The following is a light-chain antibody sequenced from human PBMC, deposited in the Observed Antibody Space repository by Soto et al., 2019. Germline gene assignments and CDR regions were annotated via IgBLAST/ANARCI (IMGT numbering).Light chain of an antibody. J-gene: IGKJ4*01. CDR2: DAS. Sequence: EIVLTQSPATLSLSPGERATLSCRASQSVSNYLAWYQQKPGQAPRLLIYDASNRASGIPARFSGSWSGTDFTLTISSLDPEDFAFYYWQQRSNWPPVTFGGGTKVEIK. CDR1: QSVSNY. V-gene: IGKV3-11*01. CDR3: QQRSNWPPVT.